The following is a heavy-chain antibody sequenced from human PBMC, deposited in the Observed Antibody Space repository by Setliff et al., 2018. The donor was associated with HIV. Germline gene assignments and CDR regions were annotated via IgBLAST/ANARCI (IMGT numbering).Heavy chain of an antibody. CDR2: IIPVLDMP. CDR1: GGTFDNYP. CDR3: ARKEYQLLHAFDI. J-gene: IGHJ3*02. V-gene: IGHV1-69*10. D-gene: IGHD2-2*01. Sequence: SVKVSCKSSGGTFDNYPINWVRQAPGQGLEWMGGIIPVLDMPHYAQKFQGRVTMTADKSTNTAYMEVTSLRSEDTAVYYCARKEYQLLHAFDIWGQGTTVTVSS.